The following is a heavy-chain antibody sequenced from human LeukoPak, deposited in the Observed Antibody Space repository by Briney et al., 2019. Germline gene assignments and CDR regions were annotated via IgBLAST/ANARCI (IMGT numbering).Heavy chain of an antibody. CDR2: IKQDGSEK. V-gene: IGHV3-7*01. D-gene: IGHD2-2*02. Sequence: PGGSLRLSCAASGFTFSSYWMSWVRQAPGKGLEWVANIKQDGSEKYYVDSVKGRFTISRDNAKNSLYLQMNSLRAEDTAVYYCARSHLLYYRCCWFDPWGQGTLVTVSS. CDR3: ARSHLLYYRCCWFDP. J-gene: IGHJ5*02. CDR1: GFTFSSYW.